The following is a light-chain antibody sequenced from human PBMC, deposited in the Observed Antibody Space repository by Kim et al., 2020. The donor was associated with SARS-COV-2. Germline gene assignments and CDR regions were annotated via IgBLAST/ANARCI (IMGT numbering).Light chain of an antibody. J-gene: IGLJ3*02. Sequence: QLVLTKSPSASASLGASVKLTCTLSSGHSSNAIAWHQQQPERGPRYLMKLNSDGSHSKGDGIPDRFSGSSSGAERYLTISSLQSEDEADYYCQTWGTGIHVFGGGTQLTVL. CDR2: LNSDGSH. CDR1: SGHSSNA. V-gene: IGLV4-69*01. CDR3: QTWGTGIHV.